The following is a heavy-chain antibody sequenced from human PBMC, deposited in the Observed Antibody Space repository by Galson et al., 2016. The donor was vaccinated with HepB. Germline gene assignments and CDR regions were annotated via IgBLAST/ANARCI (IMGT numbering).Heavy chain of an antibody. CDR1: GFTLTASA. D-gene: IGHD6-13*01. J-gene: IGHJ4*02. V-gene: IGHV3-48*02. CDR3: ARESGASWYLIDY. Sequence: SLRLSCAVSGFTLTASAMNWVRQAPGKRLEWIAYIGATNGAIFYADSVKGRFTISKDNAKDPLFLQMNNLGDDDTAVYYCARESGASWYLIDYWGQGTLVTVSA. CDR2: IGATNGAI.